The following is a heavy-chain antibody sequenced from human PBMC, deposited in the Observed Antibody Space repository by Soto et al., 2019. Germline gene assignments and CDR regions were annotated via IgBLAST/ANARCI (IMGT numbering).Heavy chain of an antibody. Sequence: GGSLRLSCTASGFTFGDYAMSWFRQAPGKGLEWVGFIRSKAYGGTTEYAASVKGRFTISRDDSKSIAYLQMNSLKTEDTAVYYCTRDPLYYGSGYHGMDVWCQGTARTVSS. CDR2: IRSKAYGGTT. CDR3: TRDPLYYGSGYHGMDV. CDR1: GFTFGDYA. J-gene: IGHJ6*02. V-gene: IGHV3-49*03. D-gene: IGHD3-10*01.